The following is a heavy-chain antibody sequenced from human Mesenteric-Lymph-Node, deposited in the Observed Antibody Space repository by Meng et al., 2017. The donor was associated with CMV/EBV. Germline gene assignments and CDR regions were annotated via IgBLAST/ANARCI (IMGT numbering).Heavy chain of an antibody. CDR3: ARSGRTYYYGSGSYYNGNWFDP. J-gene: IGHJ5*02. V-gene: IGHV1-69*01. Sequence: VLSWVRQAPGQGLEWVGGIIPIFGRTNYAQKFQDRVTITVDESTTTAYMELTSLRSEDTAVYYCARSGRTYYYGSGSYYNGNWFDPWGPGTLVTVSS. CDR2: IIPIFGRT. D-gene: IGHD3-10*01. CDR1: V.